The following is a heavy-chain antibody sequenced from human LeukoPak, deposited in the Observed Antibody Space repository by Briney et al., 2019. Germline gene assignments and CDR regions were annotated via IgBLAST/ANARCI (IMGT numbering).Heavy chain of an antibody. CDR1: GGSFSVHY. J-gene: IGHJ6*03. Sequence: PSETLSLTSPVDGGSFSVHYWSCISHPPGKGSGWMGEINHSGSTNYSQSRKSGVTLSEDTSKDQFSLKLSSVTAADTAVYYYARGGDYDFWSGLNYYSYYMDVWGKGTTVTVSS. V-gene: IGHV4-34*01. CDR3: ARGGDYDFWSGLNYYSYYMDV. D-gene: IGHD3-3*01. CDR2: INHSGST.